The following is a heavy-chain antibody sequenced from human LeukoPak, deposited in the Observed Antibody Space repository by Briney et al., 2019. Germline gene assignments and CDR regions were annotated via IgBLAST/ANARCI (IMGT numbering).Heavy chain of an antibody. CDR2: MNPNSGNT. D-gene: IGHD3-3*01. J-gene: IGHJ6*02. Sequence: ASVKVSCKASGYTFTSYDINWVRQATGQGLEWMGWMNPNSGNTGYAQKFQGRVTMTRNTSISTAYMEPSSLRSEDTAVYYCARDGAPYYDFWSGSDQTYYYYYGMDVWGQGTTVTVSS. V-gene: IGHV1-8*01. CDR3: ARDGAPYYDFWSGSDQTYYYYYGMDV. CDR1: GYTFTSYD.